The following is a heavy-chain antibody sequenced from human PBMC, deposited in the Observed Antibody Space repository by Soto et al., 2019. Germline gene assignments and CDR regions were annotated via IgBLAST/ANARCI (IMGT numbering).Heavy chain of an antibody. CDR2: IYYSGST. Sequence: QVQLQESGPGLVKPSETLSLTCTVSGGSVSSGSYYWSWIRQPPGKGLEWIGYIYYSGSTNYNPSLKSLLTISVDTSKNQIDLKLSSVTAADTAVYYCARVVGNWNYGWFDPWGQGTLVTVSS. CDR1: GGSVSSGSYY. D-gene: IGHD1-7*01. CDR3: ARVVGNWNYGWFDP. V-gene: IGHV4-61*01. J-gene: IGHJ5*02.